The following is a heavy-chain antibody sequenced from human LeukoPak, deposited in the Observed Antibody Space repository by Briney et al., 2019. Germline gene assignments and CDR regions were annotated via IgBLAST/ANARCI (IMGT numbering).Heavy chain of an antibody. CDR3: ARCLGVVTAQSEQPKPRYFDL. Sequence: GASVKVSCKASGYTFISYGISWVRQAPGQGLEWMGCISGYNGNTNYAQNLQGRVTMTTDTSTSTAYMELRSLRSDDTAVYYCARCLGVVTAQSEQPKPRYFDLWGRGTQVTVSS. CDR1: GYTFISYG. V-gene: IGHV1-18*01. D-gene: IGHD2-21*02. CDR2: ISGYNGNT. J-gene: IGHJ2*01.